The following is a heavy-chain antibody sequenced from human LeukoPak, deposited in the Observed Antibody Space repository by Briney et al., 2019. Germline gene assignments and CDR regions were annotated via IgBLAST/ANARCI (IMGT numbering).Heavy chain of an antibody. J-gene: IGHJ4*02. D-gene: IGHD7-27*01. V-gene: IGHV4-39*07. CDR3: AREELGIDY. CDR2: IYYSGST. Sequence: PSETLSLTCTVSGGSISGSSYYWGWIRQPPGKGLEWIGSIYYSGSTYYNPSLKSRVTISVDTSKNQFSLKLSSVTAADTAVYYCAREELGIDYWGQGTLVTVSS. CDR1: GGSISGSSYY.